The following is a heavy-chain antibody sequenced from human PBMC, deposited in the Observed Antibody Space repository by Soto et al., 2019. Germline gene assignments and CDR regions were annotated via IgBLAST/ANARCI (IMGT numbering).Heavy chain of an antibody. Sequence: EVQLVESGGDLVQPGRSLRLSCAASGFNFDDHAMNWVRQGTGKGLEWVSGISWNGAFAGYANSVEGRFTVSRDNAKNNLTLLMNCLRPEDTSLYYCTRDIFRRLTTIDYWGQGTLVTVSS. V-gene: IGHV3-9*01. CDR3: TRDIFRRLTTIDY. D-gene: IGHD1-1*01. J-gene: IGHJ4*02. CDR1: GFNFDDHA. CDR2: ISWNGAFA.